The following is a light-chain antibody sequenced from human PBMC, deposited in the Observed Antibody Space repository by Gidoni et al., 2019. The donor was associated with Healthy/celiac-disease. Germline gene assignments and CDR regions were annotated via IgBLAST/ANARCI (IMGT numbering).Light chain of an antibody. J-gene: IGLJ1*01. CDR2: DVS. CDR3: CSYAGSCYV. CDR1: SSDVGGYNY. V-gene: IGLV2-11*01. Sequence: QSALTQPRAVAGSPGQSVTISCTGTSSDVGGYNYVSWYQQQPGKAPQLMIYDVSKRHSGVLDRFSGSKSGNTASRTISGLQAEDEADYYCCSYAGSCYVFGTGTKVTVL.